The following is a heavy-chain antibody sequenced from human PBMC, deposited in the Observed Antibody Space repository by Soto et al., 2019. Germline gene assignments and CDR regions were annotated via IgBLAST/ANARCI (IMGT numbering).Heavy chain of an antibody. V-gene: IGHV3-9*01. CDR1: GFTFDNYA. Sequence: EVQLVESGGDLVQPGRSLRLSCAASGFTFDNYAMYWVRQAPGKGLEWVSGIGWNSHTINYADSVKGRFTISRDNAKKPLYLQMNSLRGEDRALYYRARGYSGFGASGDYEYWGERSLLTVSS. CDR3: ARGYSGFGASGDYEY. D-gene: IGHD2-15*01. J-gene: IGHJ4*02. CDR2: IGWNSHTI.